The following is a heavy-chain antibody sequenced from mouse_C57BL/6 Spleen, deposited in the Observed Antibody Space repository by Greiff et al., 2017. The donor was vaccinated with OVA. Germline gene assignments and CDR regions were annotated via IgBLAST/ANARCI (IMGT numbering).Heavy chain of an antibody. Sequence: VQLQQPGTELVKPGASVKLSCKASGYTFTSYWMHWVKQRPGQGLEWIGNINPSNGGTNYNEKFKSKATLTVDESSSTAYMQLSSLTSEDAAVYDCARPVGSSSWFAYWGQGTLVTVSA. CDR2: INPSNGGT. CDR3: ARPVGSSSWFAY. D-gene: IGHD1-1*01. CDR1: GYTFTSYW. V-gene: IGHV1-53*01. J-gene: IGHJ3*01.